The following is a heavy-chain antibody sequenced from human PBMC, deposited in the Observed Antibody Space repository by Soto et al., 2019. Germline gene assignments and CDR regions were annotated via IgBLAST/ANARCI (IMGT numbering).Heavy chain of an antibody. CDR2: SSSSSNYI. Sequence: RRLSCAASGFTFSSYSMIWVRQAPGKGLEWVSFSSSSSNYIYYADSVKGRFTISRDNAKNSLYLQMNTLGAEDTAVYYCARDGHSSGWNPDAFDMWGQGPMVTV. CDR1: GFTFSSYS. J-gene: IGHJ3*02. D-gene: IGHD6-19*01. CDR3: ARDGHSSGWNPDAFDM. V-gene: IGHV3-21*01.